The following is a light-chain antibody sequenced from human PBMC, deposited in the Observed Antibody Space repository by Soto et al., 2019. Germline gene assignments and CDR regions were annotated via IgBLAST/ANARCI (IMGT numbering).Light chain of an antibody. CDR1: GSDVGNYVF. V-gene: IGLV2-14*01. CDR3: VSYTSTSTLV. J-gene: IGLJ1*01. CDR2: EVS. Sequence: QSALTQPASVSGSPGQSITISCTGTGSDVGNYVFVSWYQQHPGKAPKLIIFEVSNRPSGVSDRFSGSKSGSTASLSISGLQSEDEADYYCVSYTSTSTLVFGTGTKLTVL.